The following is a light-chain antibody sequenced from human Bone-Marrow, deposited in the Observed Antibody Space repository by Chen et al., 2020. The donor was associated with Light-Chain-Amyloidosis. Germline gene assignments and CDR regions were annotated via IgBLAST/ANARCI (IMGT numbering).Light chain of an antibody. V-gene: IGKV3-20*01. CDR2: GSS. Sequence: EIVLTQSPGTLSLSPGEGANLSCRASQTISSNDLTWYQQKFGQAPRLLIYGSSSRSTGIPDRFTGSGSVTDFTLTISRLEPEDFAMYYCQQYGTSPLTFGGGTKVEIK. CDR3: QQYGTSPLT. CDR1: QTISSND. J-gene: IGKJ4*01.